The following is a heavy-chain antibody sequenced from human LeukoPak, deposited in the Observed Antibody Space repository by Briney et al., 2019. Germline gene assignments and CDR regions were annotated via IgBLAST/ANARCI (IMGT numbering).Heavy chain of an antibody. D-gene: IGHD3-9*01. CDR2: ITASSTAI. CDR3: ARTYYDILTGYNPYFDY. V-gene: IGHV3-21*01. Sequence: KPGGSLRLSCAASGFTFNTYTTNWVRQAPGKGLEGVSSITASSTAIYSADSVKGRFTISRDNAKNFLYLQMNSLRAEDTAVYYCARTYYDILTGYNPYFDYWGQGILVTVSS. J-gene: IGHJ4*02. CDR1: GFTFNTYT.